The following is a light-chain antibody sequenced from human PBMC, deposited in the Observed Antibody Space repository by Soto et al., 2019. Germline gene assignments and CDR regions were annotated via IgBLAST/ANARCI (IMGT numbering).Light chain of an antibody. Sequence: QPVLTQSSSASASLGSSVKLTCTLSSGHSSYIIAWHQQPPGKAPRYLMMLEGSGSYSKGNGVPDRCSGSSSGADLYLTIAELHVEDQGEYYCETWDSNPRVYGGGTKLTVL. CDR1: SGHSSYI. J-gene: IGLJ3*02. V-gene: IGLV4-60*02. CDR2: LEGSGSY. CDR3: ETWDSNPRV.